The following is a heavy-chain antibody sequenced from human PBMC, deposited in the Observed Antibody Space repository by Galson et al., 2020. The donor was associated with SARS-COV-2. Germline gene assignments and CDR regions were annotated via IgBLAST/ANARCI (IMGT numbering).Heavy chain of an antibody. D-gene: IGHD5-12*01. CDR1: GFVFRAYF. CDR3: ARGLHGDTGNDWGLEY. J-gene: IGHJ4*02. Sequence: GESLKISCAASGFVFRAYFMSWVRQSPGKGLEWVANIRSDGDKTKYYAASMRGRVTISRDDAASHLYLQIDDLRVEDTAVYFCARGLHGDTGNDWGLEYWGQGTLVTVSS. CDR2: IRSDGDKTK. V-gene: IGHV3-7*03.